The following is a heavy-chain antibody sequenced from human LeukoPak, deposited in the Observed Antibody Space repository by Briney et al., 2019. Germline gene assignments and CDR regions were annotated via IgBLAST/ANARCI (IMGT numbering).Heavy chain of an antibody. D-gene: IGHD1-20*01. J-gene: IGHJ6*02. CDR2: IRYDGSNK. V-gene: IGHV3-30*02. Sequence: PGGSLRLSCAAPGFTFSSYGMHWVRQAPGKGLEWVAFIRYDGSNKYYADSVKGRFTISRDNAKNSLYLQMNSLRAEDTAVYYCARDYGNNWNDFDYYYGMDVWGQGTTVTVSS. CDR1: GFTFSSYG. CDR3: ARDYGNNWNDFDYYYGMDV.